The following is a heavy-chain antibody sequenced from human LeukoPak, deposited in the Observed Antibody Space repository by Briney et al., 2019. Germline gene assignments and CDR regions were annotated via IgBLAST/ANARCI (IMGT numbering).Heavy chain of an antibody. CDR3: ARALGYCSGGSCYPNWFDP. V-gene: IGHV4-4*07. CDR1: GGSITSYY. D-gene: IGHD2-15*01. CDR2: VHTSGST. Sequence: SETLSLTCTVSGGSITSYYWSWIRQPAGKGLEWIGRVHTSGSTNYNPSLKSRVTMSVDTAKNQFSLKLSSVTAADTAVYYCARALGYCSGGSCYPNWFDPWGQGTLVTVSS. J-gene: IGHJ5*02.